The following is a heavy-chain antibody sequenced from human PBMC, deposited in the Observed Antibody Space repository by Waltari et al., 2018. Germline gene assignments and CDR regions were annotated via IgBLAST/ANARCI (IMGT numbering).Heavy chain of an antibody. D-gene: IGHD4-17*01. V-gene: IGHV1-2*02. CDR2: TNPNRGGT. J-gene: IGHJ4*02. CDR3: ASLLDRAVTTSY. Sequence: QVQLVQSGAEVKKPGASVKVSCKASGYTFTGYYMHWVRQAPGQGIEWKGWTNPNRGGTNYAKKCKGRVTRTRDTSISTAYMELSRLRSDDTAVYYCASLLDRAVTTSYWGQGTLVTVSS. CDR1: GYTFTGYY.